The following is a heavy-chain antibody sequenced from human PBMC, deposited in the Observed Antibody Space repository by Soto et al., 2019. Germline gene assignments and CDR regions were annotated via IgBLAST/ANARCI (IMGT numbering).Heavy chain of an antibody. CDR2: IGHDGVTK. J-gene: IGHJ4*02. Sequence: GGSLRLSCSASGFTFSSFAMHWVRQTPGKGLEYVAAIGHDGVTKYYVDSVRGRFTISRDNSRDTLSLLMTSLRAEDTAVYYCVKDWAMAARFFDHWGQGTLVTVSS. CDR1: GFTFSSFA. D-gene: IGHD5-18*01. V-gene: IGHV3-64D*06. CDR3: VKDWAMAARFFDH.